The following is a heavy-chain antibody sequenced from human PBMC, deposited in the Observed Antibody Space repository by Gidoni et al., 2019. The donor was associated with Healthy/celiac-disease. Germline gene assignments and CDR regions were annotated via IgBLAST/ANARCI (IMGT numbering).Heavy chain of an antibody. CDR2: INAGNGNT. CDR3: ARVIYYDSSGYLFDY. J-gene: IGHJ4*02. V-gene: IGHV1-3*01. D-gene: IGHD3-22*01. CDR1: GYTFTSYA. Sequence: QVQLVQSGAEVKKPGASVKVSCKASGYTFTSYAMHWVRQAPGQRLEWMGWINAGNGNTKYSQKFQGRVTITRDTSASTAYMELSSLRSEDTAVYYCARVIYYDSSGYLFDYWGQGTLVTVSS.